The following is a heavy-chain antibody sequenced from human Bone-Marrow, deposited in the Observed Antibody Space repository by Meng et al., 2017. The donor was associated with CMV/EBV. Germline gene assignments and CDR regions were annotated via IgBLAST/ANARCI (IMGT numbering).Heavy chain of an antibody. D-gene: IGHD2-2*02. CDR3: ASLHGYCSSTSCYTP. CDR1: GESFSGFY. V-gene: IGHV4-34*01. CDR2: INDSEST. J-gene: IGHJ3*01. Sequence: SETLSLTCAVYGESFSGFYWTWIRQSPGKGLEWIGEINDSESTNYNPSLKSPVSMSVDTSKNQFSLKLSSVTAADTAVYYCASLHGYCSSTSCYTPWGQGAMVTI.